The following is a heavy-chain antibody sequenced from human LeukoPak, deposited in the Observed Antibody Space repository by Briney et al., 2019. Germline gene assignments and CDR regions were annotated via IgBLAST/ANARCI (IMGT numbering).Heavy chain of an antibody. D-gene: IGHD2-15*01. CDR3: AKQGCSGGSCYFDY. J-gene: IGHJ4*02. CDR2: IGGSGGST. Sequence: PGGSLRLSCAASGFTFSSYAMSWVRQAPGKGLEWVSAIGGSGGSTYYADSVKGRFTISRDNSKNTLYLQMNSLRAEDTAVYYCAKQGCSGGSCYFDYWGQGTLVTVSS. V-gene: IGHV3-23*01. CDR1: GFTFSSYA.